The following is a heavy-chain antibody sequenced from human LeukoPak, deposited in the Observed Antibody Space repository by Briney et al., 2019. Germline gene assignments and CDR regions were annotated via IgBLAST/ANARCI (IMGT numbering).Heavy chain of an antibody. Sequence: GASVKVSCKASGYTFTGYYMHWVRQAPGQGLEWMGWINPNSGGTNYAQKFQGRVTMTRDTSISTAYMELSRLRSDDTAVYYCARDLTYNWNYGENESYYYYYMDVWGKGTTVTVSS. V-gene: IGHV1-2*02. CDR2: INPNSGGT. CDR1: GYTFTGYY. CDR3: ARDLTYNWNYGENESYYYYYMDV. J-gene: IGHJ6*03. D-gene: IGHD1-7*01.